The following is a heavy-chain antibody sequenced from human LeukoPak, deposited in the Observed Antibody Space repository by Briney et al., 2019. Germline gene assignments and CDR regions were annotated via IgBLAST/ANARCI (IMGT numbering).Heavy chain of an antibody. CDR1: GFIFTDYW. CDR2: IKYDGIDK. D-gene: IGHD4-17*01. V-gene: IGHV3-7*01. J-gene: IGHJ4*02. CDR3: ARGYGDYDF. Sequence: GGSLRLSCAASGFIFTDYWMNWVRQAPGKGLEWVAMIKYDGIDKKYLDSVKGRFTISRDNAKNSLYLQMNSLGAEDTAVYYCARGYGDYDFWGQGTLVTVSS.